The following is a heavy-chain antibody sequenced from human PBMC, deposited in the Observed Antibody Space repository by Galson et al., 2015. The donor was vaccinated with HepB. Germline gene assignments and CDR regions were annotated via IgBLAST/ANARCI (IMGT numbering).Heavy chain of an antibody. CDR2: INPSGGST. V-gene: IGHV1-46*01. D-gene: IGHD1-26*01. J-gene: IGHJ3*02. CDR3: AGDEGGGFEGARGEAFDI. CDR1: GYTFTSYY. Sequence: SVKVSCKASGYTFTSYYMHWVRQAPGQGLEWMGIINPSGGSTSYAQKFQGRVTMTRDTSTSTVYMELSSLRSEDTAVYYCAGDEGGGFEGARGEAFDIWGQGTMVTVSS.